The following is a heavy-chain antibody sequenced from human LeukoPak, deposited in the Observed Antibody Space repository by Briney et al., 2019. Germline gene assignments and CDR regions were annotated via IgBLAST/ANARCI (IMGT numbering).Heavy chain of an antibody. V-gene: IGHV3-9*01. CDR1: GFTFDDYA. Sequence: PGRSLRLSCAASGFTFDDYAMHWVRQAPGKGLEWVSGISWNSGSIGYADSVKGRFTISRDNAKNSLYLQMNSLRAEDTAVYYCASDVVVVTAHDAFDIWGQGTMVTVSS. J-gene: IGHJ3*02. D-gene: IGHD2-21*02. CDR2: ISWNSGSI. CDR3: ASDVVVVTAHDAFDI.